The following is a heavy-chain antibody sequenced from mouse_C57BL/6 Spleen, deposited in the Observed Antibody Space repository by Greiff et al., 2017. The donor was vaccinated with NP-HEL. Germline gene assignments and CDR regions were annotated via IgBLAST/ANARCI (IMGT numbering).Heavy chain of an antibody. CDR1: GYTFTSYW. Sequence: QVQLQQPGAELVKPGASVKMSCKASGYTFTSYWITWVKRRPGPGLEWIGDIYPGSGSTNYNEKFKSKATLTVDTSSSTAYMQLSSLTSEDSAVYYCAREGMGSSYDYRGQGTTLTGSS. CDR2: IYPGSGST. D-gene: IGHD1-1*01. V-gene: IGHV1-55*01. J-gene: IGHJ2*01. CDR3: AREGMGSSYDY.